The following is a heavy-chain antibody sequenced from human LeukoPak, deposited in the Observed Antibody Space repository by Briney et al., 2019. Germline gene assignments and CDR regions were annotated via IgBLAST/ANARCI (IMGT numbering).Heavy chain of an antibody. CDR3: ARLYYDFWSGERDPAYYFDY. CDR2: IYPGDSDT. Sequence: GESLKISCKGSGYSFTSYWIGWVRQMPGKGLEWIGIIYPGDSDTRYSPSFQGQVTISADKSISTAYLQWSSQKASDTAMYYCARLYYDFWSGERDPAYYFDYWGQGTLVTVSS. D-gene: IGHD3-3*01. CDR1: GYSFTSYW. J-gene: IGHJ4*02. V-gene: IGHV5-51*01.